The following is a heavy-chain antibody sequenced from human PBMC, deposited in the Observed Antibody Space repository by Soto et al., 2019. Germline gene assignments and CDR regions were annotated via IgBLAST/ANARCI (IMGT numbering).Heavy chain of an antibody. J-gene: IGHJ5*02. Sequence: EVQLLESGGGLVQPGGSLRLSCAASGFTFSSYAMSWVRQAPGKGLEWVSAISGSGGSTYYADSVKGRFTISRDNSKNTLYLQMISLRAEDTAVYYCASRGYSYGAITVPTSRFDPWGQGTLVTVSS. CDR2: ISGSGGST. D-gene: IGHD5-18*01. V-gene: IGHV3-23*01. CDR1: GFTFSSYA. CDR3: ASRGYSYGAITVPTSRFDP.